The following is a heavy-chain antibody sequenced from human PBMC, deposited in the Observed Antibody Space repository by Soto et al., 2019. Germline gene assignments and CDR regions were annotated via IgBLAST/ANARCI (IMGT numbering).Heavy chain of an antibody. J-gene: IGHJ4*02. CDR2: MNPNSGNT. Sequence: ASVKVSCKASGYTFTSYDINWVRQATGQGLEWMGWMNPNSGNTGYAQKFQGRVTMTRNTSRSTAYMELSSLRSEDTAVYYCARDLGGNIVATSRREDDYWGQGTLVTGS. CDR1: GYTFTSYD. CDR3: ARDLGGNIVATSRREDDY. V-gene: IGHV1-8*02. D-gene: IGHD5-12*01.